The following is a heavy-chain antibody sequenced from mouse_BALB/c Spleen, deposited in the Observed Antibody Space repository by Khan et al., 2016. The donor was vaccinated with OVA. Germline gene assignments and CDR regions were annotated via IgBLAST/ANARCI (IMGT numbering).Heavy chain of an antibody. CDR3: AKFTPDYYSMDD. Sequence: VQLQESGPGLVAPSQSLSITCSISGFSLTTYGVNWVRQPPGKGLEWLGVIWGDGSTNYHSTLKSRLIISKDNSKRQVFLTLNSLQTDYTDTYYCAKFTPDYYSMDDWGQGTSVTVSS. V-gene: IGHV2-3*01. D-gene: IGHD1-1*01. J-gene: IGHJ4*01. CDR1: GFSLTTYG. CDR2: IWGDGST.